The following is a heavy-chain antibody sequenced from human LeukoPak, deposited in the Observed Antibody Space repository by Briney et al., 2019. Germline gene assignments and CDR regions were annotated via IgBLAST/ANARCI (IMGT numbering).Heavy chain of an antibody. CDR1: GFTFSSYG. Sequence: GGSLRLSCAASGFTFSSYGMHWVRQAPGKGLEWVAVISYDGSNKYYADSVKGRFTISRDNYKNTLYLQMNSLRADDTAVYYCAKDCRYSSPWGLDVWGQGTTVTVSS. V-gene: IGHV3-30*18. CDR3: AKDCRYSSPWGLDV. D-gene: IGHD6-13*01. J-gene: IGHJ6*02. CDR2: ISYDGSNK.